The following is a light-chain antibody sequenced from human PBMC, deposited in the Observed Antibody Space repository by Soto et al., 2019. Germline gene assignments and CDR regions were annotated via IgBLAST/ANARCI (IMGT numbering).Light chain of an antibody. CDR1: QSVISNY. CDR2: GAS. V-gene: IGKV3-20*01. Sequence: EIVLTQSPGTLSLSPGERATLSCRASQSVISNYLAWYQQKPGQAPRLLIYGASSRATGIPDRFSGSGSGTDFTLTISRLEPEDFAVYYCQKYGSSPLFTFGPGTKVDIK. J-gene: IGKJ3*01. CDR3: QKYGSSPLFT.